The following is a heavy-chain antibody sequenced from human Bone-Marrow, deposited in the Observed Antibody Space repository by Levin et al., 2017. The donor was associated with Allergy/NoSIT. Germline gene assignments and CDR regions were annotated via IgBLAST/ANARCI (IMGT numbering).Heavy chain of an antibody. J-gene: IGHJ4*02. V-gene: IGHV3-30*18. CDR2: LSHDGSKT. Sequence: GGSLRLSCAASGFTFSNFNMHWVRQAPGKGLEWVAILSHDGSKTCYADSVKGRFTNSRDNSKNTLYLQMNSLRPEDTAVYYCAKDISGSIDYWGQGNLVTVSS. CDR3: AKDISGSIDY. CDR1: GFTFSNFN. D-gene: IGHD3-10*01.